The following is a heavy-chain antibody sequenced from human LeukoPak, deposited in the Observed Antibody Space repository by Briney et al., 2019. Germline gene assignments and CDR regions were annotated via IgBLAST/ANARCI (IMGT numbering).Heavy chain of an antibody. Sequence: GGSLRLSCAASGLTFSSYEMNWVRQAPGKGLEWVSYISSSGSTIYYADSVKGRFTISRDNAKNSLYLQMNSLRAEDTAVYYCAGLGGYYYDSSGYYSGWGQGTLVTVSS. V-gene: IGHV3-48*03. CDR3: AGLGGYYYDSSGYYSG. CDR2: ISSSGSTI. D-gene: IGHD3-22*01. J-gene: IGHJ4*02. CDR1: GLTFSSYE.